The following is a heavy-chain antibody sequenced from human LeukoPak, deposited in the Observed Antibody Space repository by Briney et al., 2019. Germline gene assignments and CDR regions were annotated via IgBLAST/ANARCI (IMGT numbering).Heavy chain of an antibody. CDR3: ARDGSGNSNYFDY. Sequence: SETLSLTCNVSGGSISSSNYYWGWIRQPPGKGLEWIGSIYYSGSTYYNPSLKSRVTISVDTSENQFSLKLSSVTAADTAVYYCARDGSGNSNYFDYWGQGTLVTVSS. J-gene: IGHJ4*02. CDR2: IYYSGST. D-gene: IGHD3-10*01. CDR1: GGSISSSNYY. V-gene: IGHV4-39*07.